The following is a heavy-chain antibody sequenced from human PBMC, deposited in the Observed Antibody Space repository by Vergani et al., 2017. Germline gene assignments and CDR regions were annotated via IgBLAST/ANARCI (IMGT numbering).Heavy chain of an antibody. CDR1: GFAFSRYA. V-gene: IGHV3-23*01. D-gene: IGHD5-24*01. Sequence: EVQLLESGGRLVQPGGSLRRSCVASGFAFSRYAMSWVRQAPGKGLEWVSGLTASGSGISYADSVRGRFTISRDNSKNTLFLQMDSLRAEDTAVYYCAKSGWLQHFGAHYFDSWGQGILVTVSS. CDR3: AKSGWLQHFGAHYFDS. CDR2: LTASGSGI. J-gene: IGHJ4*02.